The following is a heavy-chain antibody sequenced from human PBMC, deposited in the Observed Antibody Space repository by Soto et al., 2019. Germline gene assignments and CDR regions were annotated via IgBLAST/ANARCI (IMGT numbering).Heavy chain of an antibody. Sequence: QVQLVESGGGVVQPGRSLRLSCAASGFTFSYHGMHWVRQAPGKGLEWVTVISYDGSNKYYADSVRGRFTISRDNSKNTLYLQMNSLRAEDTAVYYCARENVDIASRMFPYFDYWGQGAQVTVSS. CDR3: ARENVDIASRMFPYFDY. CDR2: ISYDGSNK. D-gene: IGHD5-12*01. CDR1: GFTFSYHG. J-gene: IGHJ4*02. V-gene: IGHV3-30*03.